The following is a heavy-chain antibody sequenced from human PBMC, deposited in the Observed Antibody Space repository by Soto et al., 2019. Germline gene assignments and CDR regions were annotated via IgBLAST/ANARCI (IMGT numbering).Heavy chain of an antibody. J-gene: IGHJ4*02. V-gene: IGHV3-7*03. CDR1: GFTFSDFY. Sequence: GGSLRLSCAASGFTFSDFYMSWARQAPGKGLERVAHISQVGLEIFYADSVKGRFAVSRDNAKNSLSLEMNGLRADDTAVYFCARDTASRSYGSDYWGQGTLVTVSS. CDR3: ARDTASRSYGSDY. D-gene: IGHD4-17*01. CDR2: ISQVGLEI.